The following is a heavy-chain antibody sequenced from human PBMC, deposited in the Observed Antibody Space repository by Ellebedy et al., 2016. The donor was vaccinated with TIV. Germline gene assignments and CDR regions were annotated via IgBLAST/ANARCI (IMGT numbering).Heavy chain of an antibody. CDR2: INPKSGGT. CDR3: ASLPHYSDSGP. Sequence: AASVKVSCKASGYGFTDYCLHWVRQAPGQGLEWMGWINPKSGGTNFAQRFQGRVTMTRDTPINTVYMELNWLRSDDTAVYSCASLPHYSDSGPWGQGTLVTVSS. D-gene: IGHD4-11*01. CDR1: GYGFTDYC. V-gene: IGHV1-2*02. J-gene: IGHJ5*02.